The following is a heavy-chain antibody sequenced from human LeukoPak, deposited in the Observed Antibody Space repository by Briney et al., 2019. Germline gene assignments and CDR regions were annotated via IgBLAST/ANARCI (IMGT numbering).Heavy chain of an antibody. CDR3: AREDNWNYFSHLNWFDP. J-gene: IGHJ5*02. Sequence: ASVKVSCKASGYTFTGYYMHWVRQAPGQGLEWMGRINPNSGGTNYAQKFQGRVTMTRDTSISTAYMELSRLRSDDTAVYYCAREDNWNYFSHLNWFDPWGQGTLVTVSS. CDR1: GYTFTGYY. V-gene: IGHV1-2*06. CDR2: INPNSGGT. D-gene: IGHD1-7*01.